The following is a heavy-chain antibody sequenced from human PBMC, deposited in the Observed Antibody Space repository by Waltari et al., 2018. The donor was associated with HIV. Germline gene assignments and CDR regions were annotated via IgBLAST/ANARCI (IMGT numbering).Heavy chain of an antibody. CDR1: GFAVSNNF. Sequence: EVQLVDSGGGLVQPGGSLRLSCAASGFAVSNNFMSWVRRAPGKGLEWVSVIYSGGSTYYADSVKGRFTISRDNSKNTLYLQMNSLRVEDTAVYYCAREEAVTARGGIDVWGQGTMVTVSS. J-gene: IGHJ3*01. CDR2: IYSGGST. D-gene: IGHD3-10*01. CDR3: AREEAVTARGGIDV. V-gene: IGHV3-66*01.